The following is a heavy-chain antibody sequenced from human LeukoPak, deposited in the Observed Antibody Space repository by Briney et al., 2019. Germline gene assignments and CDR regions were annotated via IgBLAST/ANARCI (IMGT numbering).Heavy chain of an antibody. Sequence: ASVKASCKASGYTFTSYGINWVRQAPGQGLEWMGWISAYNGHTNYAQKLQGRVTMTTDTSTSTAHMELRSLRSDDTAVYFCARDSSGFPRDASDYWGQGTLVTASS. V-gene: IGHV1-18*01. CDR3: ARDSSGFPRDASDY. J-gene: IGHJ4*02. D-gene: IGHD3-22*01. CDR2: ISAYNGHT. CDR1: GYTFTSYG.